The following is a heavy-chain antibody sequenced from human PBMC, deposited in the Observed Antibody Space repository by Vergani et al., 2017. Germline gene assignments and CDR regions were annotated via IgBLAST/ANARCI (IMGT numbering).Heavy chain of an antibody. CDR3: ARDRRTYYYDSSGYYYPTYYYYGMDV. Sequence: EVQLVESGGGLVKPGGSLRLSCAASGFTFSSYSMNWVRQAPGKGLEWVSSISSSSSYTNYADSVKGRFTISRDNAKNSLYLQMNSLRAEDTAVYYCARDRRTYYYDSSGYYYPTYYYYGMDVWGQGTTVTVSS. CDR1: GFTFSSYS. D-gene: IGHD3-22*01. J-gene: IGHJ6*02. CDR2: ISSSSSYT. V-gene: IGHV3-21*04.